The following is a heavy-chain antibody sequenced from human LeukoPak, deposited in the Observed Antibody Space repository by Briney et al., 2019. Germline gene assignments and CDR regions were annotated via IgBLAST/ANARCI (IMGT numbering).Heavy chain of an antibody. CDR3: ARDSGQQLVQDGSFYFDY. CDR1: GGSISSSSYY. V-gene: IGHV4-39*02. Sequence: SSETLSLTCTVSGGSISSSSYYWGWIRQSPGKGLEWIGSIYYSGSTYYNPSLKSRVTISVDTSKNQFSLKLSSVTAADTAVYYCARDSGQQLVQDGSFYFDYWGQGTLVTVSS. J-gene: IGHJ4*02. D-gene: IGHD6-13*01. CDR2: IYYSGST.